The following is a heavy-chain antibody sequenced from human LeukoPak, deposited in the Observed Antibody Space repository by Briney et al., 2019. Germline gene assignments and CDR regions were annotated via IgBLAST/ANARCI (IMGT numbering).Heavy chain of an antibody. J-gene: IGHJ4*02. D-gene: IGHD3-10*01. Sequence: GGSLRLSCAASGFTFSDYYMSWIRQAPGKGLEWVSYISSSGSTIYYADSVKGRFTISRDNSKNTLYLLMNSLRAEDTAVYYCAKSPEYYGSGSHFDYWGQGTLVTVSS. CDR1: GFTFSDYY. V-gene: IGHV3-11*01. CDR2: ISSSGSTI. CDR3: AKSPEYYGSGSHFDY.